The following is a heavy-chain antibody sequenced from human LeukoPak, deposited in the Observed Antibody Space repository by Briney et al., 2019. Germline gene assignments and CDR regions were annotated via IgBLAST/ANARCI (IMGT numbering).Heavy chain of an antibody. CDR1: GYIFSNYW. D-gene: IGHD5-24*01. CDR3: ARRGDGYSLDS. Sequence: GDSLKISCEVSGYIFSNYWIVWVRQMPGKGLEWTGIIYPGDSETRYSPSFQGQVTISVDKSISTAYLQWSSLKASDTAMYYCARRGDGYSLDSWGRGTLVTVSS. J-gene: IGHJ4*02. V-gene: IGHV5-51*01. CDR2: IYPGDSET.